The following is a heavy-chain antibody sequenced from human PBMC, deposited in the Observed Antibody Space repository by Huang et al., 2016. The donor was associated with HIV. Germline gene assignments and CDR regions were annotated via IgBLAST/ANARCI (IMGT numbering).Heavy chain of an antibody. Sequence: QVQLQESGPGLVKPSETLSLTCTVSGGSVSSGSYYWSGIRQPPGKGLEWIGDFYYSWRTNYNPSLKSRVTISVDTAKNQFSLKLSSVTAADTAVYYCARGTGSGSFDYWGQGTLVTVSS. D-gene: IGHD3-10*01. V-gene: IGHV4-61*01. CDR1: GGSVSSGSYY. CDR2: FYYSWRT. CDR3: ARGTGSGSFDY. J-gene: IGHJ4*02.